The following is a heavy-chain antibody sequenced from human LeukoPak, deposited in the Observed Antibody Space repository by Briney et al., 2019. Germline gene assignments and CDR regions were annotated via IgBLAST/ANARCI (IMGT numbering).Heavy chain of an antibody. CDR2: IYYSGSI. J-gene: IGHJ5*02. D-gene: IGHD3-10*01. CDR3: ARDYYGSGSSREGWFDP. V-gene: IGHV4-39*07. CDR1: GGSISSSSYY. Sequence: PSETLSLTCTVSGGSISSSSYYWGWIRQPPGKGLEWIGSIYYSGSIYYNPSLKSRVTISVDTSKNQFSLKLSSVTAADTAVYYCARDYYGSGSSREGWFDPWGQGTLVTVSS.